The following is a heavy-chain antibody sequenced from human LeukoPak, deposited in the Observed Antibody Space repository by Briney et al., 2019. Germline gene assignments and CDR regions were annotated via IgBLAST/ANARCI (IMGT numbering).Heavy chain of an antibody. Sequence: SETLSLTCAVYGGSFSGYYWSWIRQPPGKGLEWIGEINHSGSTNYNPSLKSRVTISVDTSKNQFSLKLSSVTAADTAVYYCARVPYYYMDVWGKGTKVTVSS. CDR1: GGSFSGYY. CDR2: INHSGST. CDR3: ARVPYYYMDV. V-gene: IGHV4-34*01. J-gene: IGHJ6*03.